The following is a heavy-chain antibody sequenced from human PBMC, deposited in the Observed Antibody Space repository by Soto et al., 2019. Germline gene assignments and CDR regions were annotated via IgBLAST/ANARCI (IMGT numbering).Heavy chain of an antibody. J-gene: IGHJ6*02. CDR1: GGSFSGYY. CDR3: APLTVSLSGPYGIHV. D-gene: IGHD3-3*01. V-gene: IGHV4-34*01. Sequence: SETLSLTCAVYGGSFSGYYWSWIRQPPGKGLEWIGEINHSGSTNYNPSLKSRVTISVDTSKNQVSVSLNSVTAADTAVYYCAPLTVSLSGPYGIHVWGQGTTVTVSS. CDR2: INHSGST.